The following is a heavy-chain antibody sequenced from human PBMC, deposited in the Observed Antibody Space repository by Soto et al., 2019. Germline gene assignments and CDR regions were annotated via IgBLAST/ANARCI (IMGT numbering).Heavy chain of an antibody. J-gene: IGHJ4*02. CDR2: ISAYNGNT. D-gene: IGHD1-1*01. Sequence: GASVKVSCKASGYTFTSYGISWVRQAPGQGLEWMGWISAYNGNTNYAQKFQGRVTITADKSTSTAYMELSSLRSEDTAVYYCARERGTGMTFDYWGQGTLVTVSS. CDR3: ARERGTGMTFDY. CDR1: GYTFTSYG. V-gene: IGHV1-18*01.